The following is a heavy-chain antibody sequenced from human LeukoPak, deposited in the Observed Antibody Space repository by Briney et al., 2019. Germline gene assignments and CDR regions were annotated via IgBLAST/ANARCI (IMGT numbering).Heavy chain of an antibody. D-gene: IGHD6-13*01. CDR2: VYSSGST. CDR3: ARQVYRSPYAFAI. V-gene: IGHV4-59*08. Sequence: PSETLSLTCTVSSSSISTYLWSWLRQPPGKGLEWIGYVYSSGSTNYNPSLKSRVTISVDTAKNQVSLKLSSVTAADPAMYYCARQVYRSPYAFAIWGQGTVVTVSS. CDR1: SSSISTYL. J-gene: IGHJ3*02.